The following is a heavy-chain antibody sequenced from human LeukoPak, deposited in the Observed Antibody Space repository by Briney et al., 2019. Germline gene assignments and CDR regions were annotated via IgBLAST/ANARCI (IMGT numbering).Heavy chain of an antibody. D-gene: IGHD4-17*01. CDR3: ARVYGDSRLIDY. Sequence: PPETLSLTCAVYGGSFSGYYWSWIRQPPGKGLEWIGEINHSGSTNYNPSLKSRVTISVDTSKNQFSLKLSSVTAADTAVYYYARVYGDSRLIDYWGQGTLVTVSP. V-gene: IGHV4-34*01. CDR2: INHSGST. CDR1: GGSFSGYY. J-gene: IGHJ4*02.